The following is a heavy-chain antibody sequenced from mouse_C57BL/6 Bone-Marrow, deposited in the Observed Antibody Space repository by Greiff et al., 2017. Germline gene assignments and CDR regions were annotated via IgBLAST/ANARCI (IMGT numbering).Heavy chain of an antibody. Sequence: QVQLQQPGAELVKPGASVKLSCKASGYTFTSYWMHWVKQRPGRGLEWIGRIDPNSGGTKYNEKFKSKATLTVDKPSSTAYRLLSSLTSEDSAVYYGARGGYYGSSYEGWYFDVWGTGTTVTVSS. CDR3: ARGGYYGSSYEGWYFDV. V-gene: IGHV1-72*01. CDR1: GYTFTSYW. J-gene: IGHJ1*03. D-gene: IGHD1-1*01. CDR2: IDPNSGGT.